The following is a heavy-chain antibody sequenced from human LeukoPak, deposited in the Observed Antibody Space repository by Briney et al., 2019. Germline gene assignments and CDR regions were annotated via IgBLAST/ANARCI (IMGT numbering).Heavy chain of an antibody. Sequence: GASVKVSCKASGGTFSSYAISWVRQAPGQGLEWMGRIIPILGIANYAQKFQGRVTITADKSTSTAYMELSSLRSEDTAVYYCARDLRAVAGTTDYWGQGTLVTVSS. CDR1: GGTFSSYA. D-gene: IGHD6-19*01. V-gene: IGHV1-69*04. CDR2: IIPILGIA. CDR3: ARDLRAVAGTTDY. J-gene: IGHJ4*02.